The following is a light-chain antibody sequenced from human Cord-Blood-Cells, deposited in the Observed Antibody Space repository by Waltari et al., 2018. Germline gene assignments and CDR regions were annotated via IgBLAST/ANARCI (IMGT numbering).Light chain of an antibody. CDR1: SGSIASNH. CDR2: EDN. Sequence: NFMLTQPHSVSESPGKTVTISCTRSSGSIASNHVQRYQQRPGSAPTTVIYEDNQRPSGVPDRFSGSIDSSSNSASLTISGLKTEDEADYYCQSYDSSNWVFGGGTKLTVL. V-gene: IGLV6-57*03. J-gene: IGLJ3*02. CDR3: QSYDSSNWV.